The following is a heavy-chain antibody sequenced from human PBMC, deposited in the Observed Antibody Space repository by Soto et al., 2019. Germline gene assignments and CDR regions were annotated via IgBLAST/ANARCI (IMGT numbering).Heavy chain of an antibody. J-gene: IGHJ5*02. D-gene: IGHD2-15*01. CDR2: ISYDGSNK. CDR3: AKNIVVVVAASAPWFDP. CDR1: GFTFSSYG. V-gene: IGHV3-30*18. Sequence: GGSLRLSCAVSGFTFSSYGMHWVRQAPGKGLEWVAVISYDGSNKYYADSVKGRFTISRDNSKNTLYLQMNSLRAEDTAVYYCAKNIVVVVAASAPWFDPWGQGTLVTVSS.